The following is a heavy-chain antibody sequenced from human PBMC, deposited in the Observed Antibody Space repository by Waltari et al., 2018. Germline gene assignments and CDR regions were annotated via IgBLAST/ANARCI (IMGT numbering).Heavy chain of an antibody. J-gene: IGHJ3*02. D-gene: IGHD6-6*01. CDR3: ATPSSIASQGAFDI. V-gene: IGHV4-38-2*01. CDR2: IYHSGST. CDR1: GYSISSGYY. Sequence: QVQLQESGPGLVKPSETLSLTCAVSGYSISSGYYWGWLRQPPGKGLEWIGSIYHSGSTYYNPSLKSRVTISVDTSKNQFSLKLSSVTAADTAVYYCATPSSIASQGAFDIWGQGTMVTVSS.